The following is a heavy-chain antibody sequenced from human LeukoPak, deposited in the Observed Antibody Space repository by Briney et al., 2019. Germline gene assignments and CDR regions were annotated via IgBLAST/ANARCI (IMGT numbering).Heavy chain of an antibody. V-gene: IGHV1-69*05. D-gene: IGHD6-13*01. CDR1: GGTFSSYA. CDR2: IIPIFGTA. J-gene: IGHJ4*02. Sequence: GASVKVSCKASGGTFSSYAISWVRQAPGQGLEWMGRIIPIFGTANYAQKFQGRVTITTDESTSTAYMELSSLRSEDTAVYYCARELFSSSWYVRDFDYWGQETLVNVSS. CDR3: ARELFSSSWYVRDFDY.